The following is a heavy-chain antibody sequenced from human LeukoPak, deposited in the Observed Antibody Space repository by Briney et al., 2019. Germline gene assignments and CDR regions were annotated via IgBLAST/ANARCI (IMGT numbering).Heavy chain of an antibody. CDR2: ISAYNGNT. J-gene: IGHJ1*01. D-gene: IGHD3-16*02. V-gene: IGHV1-18*04. CDR1: GYTFTSYG. Sequence: ASVKVSCKASGYTFTSYGISWLRQAPGQGLEWRGWISAYNGNTNYAQKLQGRVTMTTDTSTSTAYMELRSLRSDDTAVYYCAREAGDYVWGSYRYGAEYFQHWGQGTLVTVSS. CDR3: AREAGDYVWGSYRYGAEYFQH.